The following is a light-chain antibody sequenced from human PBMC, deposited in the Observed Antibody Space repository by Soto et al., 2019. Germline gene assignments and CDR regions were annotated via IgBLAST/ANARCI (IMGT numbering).Light chain of an antibody. CDR3: LQDYNYPRM. CDR2: AAS. Sequence: AIQMTQSPSSLSASVGDRVTITCRASQGIRTDLGWYQQKPGKAPILLIYAASTLQSGVPSRFSGSGSGTDFTLTISSLQPEDFATYYCLQDYNYPRMFGQGTKVEMK. J-gene: IGKJ1*01. CDR1: QGIRTD. V-gene: IGKV1-6*01.